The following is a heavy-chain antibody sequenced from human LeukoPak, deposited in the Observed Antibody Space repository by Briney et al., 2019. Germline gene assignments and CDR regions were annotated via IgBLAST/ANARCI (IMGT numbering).Heavy chain of an antibody. V-gene: IGHV4-38-2*02. Sequence: SETLSLTCTVSGYSVSSGFYWGWIRQPPGKGLEWVGIIYHSGSTYYNPSLKSRVTISVDTSKNQFSLKLSSVTAADTAVYYCARTTPSITMIVVANLGSFDIWGQGTMVTVSS. CDR2: IYHSGST. CDR1: GYSVSSGFY. CDR3: ARTTPSITMIVVANLGSFDI. D-gene: IGHD3-22*01. J-gene: IGHJ3*02.